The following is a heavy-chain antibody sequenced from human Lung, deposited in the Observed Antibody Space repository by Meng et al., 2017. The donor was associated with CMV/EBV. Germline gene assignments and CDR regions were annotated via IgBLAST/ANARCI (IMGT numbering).Heavy chain of an antibody. J-gene: IGHJ4*02. CDR2: IYNSGTT. D-gene: IGHD6-19*01. V-gene: IGHV4-4*07. CDR1: GRSLMWYD. Sequence: QGELNAPGPGGVNPPAQPSLTCLVSGRSLMWYDLSWIRQSAGKGLEWIGRIYNSGTTIYNPSLESRLTLSLDTSQNQFSLKLSSVTAADTAVYYCARAEADTGNFDYWGQGTLVTVSS. CDR3: ARAEADTGNFDY.